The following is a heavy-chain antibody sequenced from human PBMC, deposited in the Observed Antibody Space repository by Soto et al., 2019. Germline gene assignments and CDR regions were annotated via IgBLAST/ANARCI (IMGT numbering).Heavy chain of an antibody. CDR1: GFDFSDFH. D-gene: IGHD1-1*01. Sequence: LRLSCTASGFDFSDFHISWVRQAPGKGLEWISYISSSLGHTDYAESVKGRFTISRDNAKSSVFLEMSDLRSDDTAVYYCAANWNFGLNFWGQGTPVTVSS. J-gene: IGHJ4*02. V-gene: IGHV3-11*03. CDR2: ISSSLGHT. CDR3: AANWNFGLNF.